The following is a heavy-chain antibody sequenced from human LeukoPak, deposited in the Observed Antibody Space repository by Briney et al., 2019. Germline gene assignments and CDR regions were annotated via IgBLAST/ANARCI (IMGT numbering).Heavy chain of an antibody. D-gene: IGHD3-22*01. CDR2: ISWNSGSI. J-gene: IGHJ4*02. V-gene: IGHV3-9*01. CDR3: VRSAFHAGSGNYYDY. Sequence: GRSLRLSCAASGFTFDDYAMHWVRQVPGKGLEWVSGISWNSGSIGYADSVKGRFTISRDNAENTLYLQMNSLRVEDTAVYYCVRSAFHAGSGNYYDYWGQGTLVTVSS. CDR1: GFTFDDYA.